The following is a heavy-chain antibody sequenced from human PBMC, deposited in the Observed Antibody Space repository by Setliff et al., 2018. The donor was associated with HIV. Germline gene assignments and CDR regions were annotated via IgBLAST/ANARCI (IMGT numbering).Heavy chain of an antibody. CDR2: AIHSGIT. Sequence: SETLSLTCGVYGGSVSAYEWRWIRQPPGKGLEWIGEAIHSGITYNPSLRSRVTISLDTSKNQFSLNLTSVTAADTAVYYCVRESPSSSWFYFDFWGQGTLVTVSS. D-gene: IGHD6-13*01. J-gene: IGHJ4*02. CDR3: VRESPSSSWFYFDF. CDR1: GGSVSAYE. V-gene: IGHV4-34*12.